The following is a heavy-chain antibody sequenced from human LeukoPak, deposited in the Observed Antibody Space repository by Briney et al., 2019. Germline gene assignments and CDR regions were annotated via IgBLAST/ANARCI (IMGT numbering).Heavy chain of an antibody. CDR3: ARGFLARSEDP. CDR1: GGSFSGYY. J-gene: IGHJ5*02. CDR2: INHSGST. Sequence: SETLSLTCAVYGGSFSGYYWSWIRQPPGKGLEWIGEINHSGSTNYNPSLKSRVTISVDTSKNQFSLKLSSVTAADTAVYYCARGFLARSEDPWGQGNPGHRLL. D-gene: IGHD3-3*01. V-gene: IGHV4-34*01.